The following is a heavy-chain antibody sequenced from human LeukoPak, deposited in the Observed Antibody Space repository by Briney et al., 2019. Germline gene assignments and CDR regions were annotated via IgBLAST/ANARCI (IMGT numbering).Heavy chain of an antibody. CDR1: VGTFSSYA. J-gene: IGHJ4*02. Sequence: GASVKVSCKASVGTFSSYAIGWVRQAPGHGLEWMGRIIPILGIANYAQKFQGRVTITADKSTSTAYMELSSLRSEDTAVYYCAGGYGDYDYYFDYWGQGTLVTVSS. D-gene: IGHD4-17*01. CDR3: AGGYGDYDYYFDY. V-gene: IGHV1-69*04. CDR2: IIPILGIA.